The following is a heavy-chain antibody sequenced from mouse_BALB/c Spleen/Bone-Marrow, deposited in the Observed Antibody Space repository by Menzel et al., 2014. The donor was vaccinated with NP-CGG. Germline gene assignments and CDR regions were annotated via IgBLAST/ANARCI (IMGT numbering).Heavy chain of an antibody. D-gene: IGHD2-1*01. V-gene: IGHV14-3*02. J-gene: IGHJ3*01. Sequence: VQLQQSGAELVKPGASVKLSCTASGFNIKYTYMHWVKQRPEQGLEWIGRIDPANGNTKYDPKFQGKATITADTSSNTAYLQLSSLTSEDTAVYYCARNGNYGAWFAYWGQGTLVTVSA. CDR2: IDPANGNT. CDR3: ARNGNYGAWFAY. CDR1: GFNIKYTY.